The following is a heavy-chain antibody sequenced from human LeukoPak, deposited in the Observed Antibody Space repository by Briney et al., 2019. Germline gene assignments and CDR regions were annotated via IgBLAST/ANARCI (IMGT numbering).Heavy chain of an antibody. CDR1: GCTFSSYA. Sequence: GSSVKVSCKASGCTFSSYAISWVRQAPGQGLEWMGMIIPIFGTANYAQKFQGRVTITTDESTSTAYMELSSLRSEDTAVYYCARDLENCSGGSCPYYYYYYMDVWGKGTTGTVSS. CDR3: ARDLENCSGGSCPYYYYYYMDV. V-gene: IGHV1-69*05. D-gene: IGHD2-15*01. CDR2: IIPIFGTA. J-gene: IGHJ6*03.